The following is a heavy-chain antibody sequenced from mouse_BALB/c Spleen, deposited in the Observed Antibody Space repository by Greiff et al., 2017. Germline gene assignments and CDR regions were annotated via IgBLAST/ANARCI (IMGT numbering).Heavy chain of an antibody. CDR3: TTVDYFDY. D-gene: IGHD1-1*01. CDR1: GFTFSSYA. V-gene: IGHV5-6-5*01. CDR2: ISSGGST. J-gene: IGHJ2*01. Sequence: EVKLQESGGGLVKPGGSLKLSCAASGFTFSSYAMSWVRQTPEKRLEWVASISSGGSTYYPDSVKGRFTISRDNARNILYLQMSSLRSEDTAMYYCTTVDYFDYWGQGTTLTVSS.